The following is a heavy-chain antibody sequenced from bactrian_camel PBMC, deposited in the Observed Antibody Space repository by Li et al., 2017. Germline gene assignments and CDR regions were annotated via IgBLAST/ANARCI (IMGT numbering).Heavy chain of an antibody. CDR2: IELDGTT. Sequence: HVQLVESGGGSVQTGGSLRLSCAASAYMWRGYCLGWFRQAPGKEREGVAAIELDGTTRYADSVKGRFAISKDNAENTLALQMHSLKPEDTAMYYCSQDCTLSPEKNGGWLDFGIWGQGTQVTVS. CDR3: SQDCTLSPEKNGGWLDFGI. V-gene: IGHV3S26*01. J-gene: IGHJ6*01. CDR1: AYMWRGYC. D-gene: IGHD7*01.